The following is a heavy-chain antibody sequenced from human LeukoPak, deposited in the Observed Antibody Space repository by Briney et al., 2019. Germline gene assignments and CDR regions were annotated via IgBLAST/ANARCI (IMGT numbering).Heavy chain of an antibody. Sequence: PGGPLTLSCAASGFFFSNYGMHWVRQAPGKGLVWVSRVNSDGRFTKYADSVKGRFTISRDNAKNTLYLQMNSLRAEDTAMYYCARSDWCDNWGQGALVTVCS. CDR1: GFFFSNYG. CDR2: VNSDGRFT. J-gene: IGHJ5*02. CDR3: ARSDWCDN. V-gene: IGHV3-74*03.